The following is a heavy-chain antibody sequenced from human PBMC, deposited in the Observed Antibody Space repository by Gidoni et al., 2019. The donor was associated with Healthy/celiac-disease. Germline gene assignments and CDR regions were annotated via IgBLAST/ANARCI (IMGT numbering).Heavy chain of an antibody. CDR1: GGTFGRYA. Sequence: QVQLVQSGAEVKKPGSSVKVSCKSSGGTFGRYANNWVRQAPGQGLEWMGGIIPIFGTANYAQKFQGRVTITADESTSTAYMELSSLRSEDTAVYYCARRVSSGYSLGGNYYYYGMDVWGQGTTVTVSS. CDR2: IIPIFGTA. J-gene: IGHJ6*02. D-gene: IGHD3-22*01. V-gene: IGHV1-69*01. CDR3: ARRVSSGYSLGGNYYYYGMDV.